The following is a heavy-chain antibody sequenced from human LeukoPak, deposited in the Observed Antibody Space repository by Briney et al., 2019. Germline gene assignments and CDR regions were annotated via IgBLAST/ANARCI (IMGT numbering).Heavy chain of an antibody. V-gene: IGHV4-39*01. D-gene: IGHD3-10*01. Sequence: PSETLSLTCTVSDGSITSSIYYWGWIRQPPGKGLQWIASISYSGGTYYNPSLKSRVTISVDTSKNQFSLKLSSVTAADTAVYYCARHGSNYHSGTYYTFDPWGQRALVTVSS. J-gene: IGHJ5*02. CDR1: DGSITSSIYY. CDR3: ARHGSNYHSGTYYTFDP. CDR2: ISYSGGT.